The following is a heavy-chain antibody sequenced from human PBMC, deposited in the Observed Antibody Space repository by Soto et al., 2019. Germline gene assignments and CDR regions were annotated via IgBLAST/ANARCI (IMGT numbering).Heavy chain of an antibody. Sequence: QVQLQESGPGLVKPSQTLSLTCAVSGGSISSGGYYWSWNRQHSGKGLEWIGYIYYSGSTNYNPSPKCRVTISVDTSKNQFSLKLSYMAVADTAVYYCARRCGGDCHRRMDVCGHATTVTVSS. J-gene: IGHJ6*02. CDR1: GGSISSGGYY. CDR3: ARRCGGDCHRRMDV. CDR2: IYYSGST. V-gene: IGHV4-31*11. D-gene: IGHD2-21*02.